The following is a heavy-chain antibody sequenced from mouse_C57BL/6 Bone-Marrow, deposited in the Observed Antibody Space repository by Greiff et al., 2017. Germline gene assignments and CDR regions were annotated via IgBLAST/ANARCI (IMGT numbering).Heavy chain of an antibody. CDR3: TSYYGGE. CDR2: IDPENGDT. D-gene: IGHD1-1*01. V-gene: IGHV14-4*01. CDR1: GFNIKDDY. J-gene: IGHJ2*01. Sequence: EVQLQESGAELVRPGASVKLSCTASGFNIKDDYMHWVKQSPEQGLEWIGWIDPENGDTEYASKFQGKATITADTSSNTAYLQLSSLTSDDTAVYYCTSYYGGEWGQGTTLTVSS.